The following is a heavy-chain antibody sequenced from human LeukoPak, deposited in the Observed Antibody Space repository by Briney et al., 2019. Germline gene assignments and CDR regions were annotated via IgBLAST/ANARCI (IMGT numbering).Heavy chain of an antibody. CDR2: ISYDGSNK. V-gene: IGHV3-30*18. J-gene: IGHJ4*02. Sequence: GWSLRLSCAASGFPFSSYGMHWVRQAPGKGLEWVAVISYDGSNKYYADSVKGRFTISRDNSKNTLYLKMSSLRAEDTAVYYCAKERAIPDYWGQGTLVTVSS. CDR1: GFPFSSYG. D-gene: IGHD2-21*01. CDR3: AKERAIPDY.